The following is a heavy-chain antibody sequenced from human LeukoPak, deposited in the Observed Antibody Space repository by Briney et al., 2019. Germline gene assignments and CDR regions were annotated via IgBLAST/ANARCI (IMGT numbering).Heavy chain of an antibody. CDR1: GFTFSSYG. J-gene: IGHJ4*02. CDR2: IRYDGSNK. V-gene: IGHV3-30*02. CDR3: AAQYYYDSSGYELDY. D-gene: IGHD3-22*01. Sequence: GGSLRLPCAASGFTFSSYGMPWVRQAPGKGLEWVAFIRYDGSNKYYADSVKGRFTISRDNSKNTLYLQMNSLRAEDTAVYYCAAQYYYDSSGYELDYWGQGTLVTVSS.